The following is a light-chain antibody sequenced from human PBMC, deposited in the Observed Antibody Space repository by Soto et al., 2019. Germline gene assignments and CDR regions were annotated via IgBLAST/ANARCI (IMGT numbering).Light chain of an antibody. J-gene: IGLJ3*02. CDR1: SNDVGTYNF. Sequence: ALTQPASVSGSPGQSITISCTGTSNDVGTYNFVSWYQQHPGKAPKLMIYEVSNRPSGVSNRFSGSKSGNTASLTISGLQTEDEADYYCSSYTSSSTPHLVFGGGTQLTVL. CDR3: SSYTSSSTPHLV. V-gene: IGLV2-14*01. CDR2: EVS.